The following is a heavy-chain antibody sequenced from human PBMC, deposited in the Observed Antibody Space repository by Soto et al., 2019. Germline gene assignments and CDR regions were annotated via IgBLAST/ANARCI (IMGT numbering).Heavy chain of an antibody. CDR2: VKEDGSEL. Sequence: PGGSLRLSCAVSGFNVMSYGMRWGRQAPGKGLEWVASVKEDGSELYYLHSVRGRFSISRHSAGNALHLTMNYLSAEDTGVYFCARDIGFDYVNWGQGIPVTVSA. V-gene: IGHV3-7*01. CDR1: GFNVMSYG. D-gene: IGHD3-16*01. CDR3: ARDIGFDYVN. J-gene: IGHJ4*02.